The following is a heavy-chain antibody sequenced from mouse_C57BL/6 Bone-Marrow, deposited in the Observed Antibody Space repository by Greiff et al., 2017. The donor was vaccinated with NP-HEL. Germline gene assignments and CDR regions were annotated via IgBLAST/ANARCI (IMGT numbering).Heavy chain of an antibody. Sequence: QVHVKQSGAELVKPGASVKMSCKASGYTFTTYPIEWMKQNHGKSLEWIGNFHPYNDDTKYNEKFKGKATLTVEKSSSTVYLELSRLTSDDSAVYYCARQGAYDGYWFAYWGQGTLVTVSA. J-gene: IGHJ3*01. CDR1: GYTFTTYP. V-gene: IGHV1-47*01. CDR3: ARQGAYDGYWFAY. D-gene: IGHD2-3*01. CDR2: FHPYNDDT.